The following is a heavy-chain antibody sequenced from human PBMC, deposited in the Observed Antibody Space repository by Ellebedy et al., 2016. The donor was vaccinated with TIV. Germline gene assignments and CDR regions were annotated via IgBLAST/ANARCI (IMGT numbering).Heavy chain of an antibody. CDR1: GFTFSAAG. D-gene: IGHD2-21*02. CDR3: AYGLGLEDCG. V-gene: IGHV3-73*01. Sequence: PGGSLRLSCVASGFTFSAAGMHWVRQASGKGLEWVARLRSKGNNYATEYGASVKGRFIISRDDSRNMVFLHMVSLTTDDTAVYYCAYGLGLEDCGWGQGTLVTVSS. J-gene: IGHJ4*02. CDR2: LRSKGNNYAT.